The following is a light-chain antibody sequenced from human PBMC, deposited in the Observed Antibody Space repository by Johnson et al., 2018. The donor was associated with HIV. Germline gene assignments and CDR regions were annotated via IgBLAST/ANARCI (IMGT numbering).Light chain of an antibody. J-gene: IGLJ1*01. Sequence: QSVLTQPPSVSAAPEQKVTISCSGSRSNVGDNFVSWYQQLPGTAPKLLIYENNKRPSGIPDRFSGSKSGTSATLDITGLQTGAEADYYCGTWDGSLSAGVFGTGTKVTVL. CDR3: GTWDGSLSAGV. CDR1: RSNVGDNF. V-gene: IGLV1-51*02. CDR2: ENN.